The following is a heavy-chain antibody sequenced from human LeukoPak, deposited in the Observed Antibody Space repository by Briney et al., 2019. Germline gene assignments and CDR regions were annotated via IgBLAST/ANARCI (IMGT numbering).Heavy chain of an antibody. Sequence: PGGSLRLSCAASGFTFSSYWMSWVRQAPGKGLEWVANIKQDGSEKYYVDSVKGRFTISRDNAKNSLYLQMNSLRAEDTALYYCARDKGYYDSSGYSYWGQGTLVTVSS. CDR1: GFTFSSYW. CDR3: ARDKGYYDSSGYSY. D-gene: IGHD3-22*01. J-gene: IGHJ4*02. V-gene: IGHV3-7*01. CDR2: IKQDGSEK.